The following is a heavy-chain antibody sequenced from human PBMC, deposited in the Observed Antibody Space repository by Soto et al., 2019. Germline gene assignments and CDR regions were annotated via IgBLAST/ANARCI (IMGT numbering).Heavy chain of an antibody. Sequence: SETLSLTCTVSGGSISSGDYYWSWIRQPPGKGLEWIGYIYYSGSTYYNPSLKSRVTISLDTSKNQFSLKLSSVTAADTAVYYCARVGVRGQLIEGSYYFAMDVWGQGTTVTVSS. D-gene: IGHD3-10*01. V-gene: IGHV4-30-4*01. J-gene: IGHJ6*02. CDR2: IYYSGST. CDR1: GGSISSGDYY. CDR3: ARVGVRGQLIEGSYYFAMDV.